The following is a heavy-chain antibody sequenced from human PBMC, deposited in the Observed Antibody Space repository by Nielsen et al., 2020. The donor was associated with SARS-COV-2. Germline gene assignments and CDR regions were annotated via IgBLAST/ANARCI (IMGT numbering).Heavy chain of an antibody. CDR1: GYTFTGYY. Sequence: ASVKVSCNASGYTFTGYYMHCVRHAPGQGLEWMGWINPNSGGTNYAQKFQGRVTMTRDTSISTAYMELSRLRSDDTAVYYCARRALVGVRACYYFDYWGQGTLVTVSS. D-gene: IGHD3-16*01. CDR2: INPNSGGT. CDR3: ARRALVGVRACYYFDY. V-gene: IGHV1-2*02. J-gene: IGHJ4*02.